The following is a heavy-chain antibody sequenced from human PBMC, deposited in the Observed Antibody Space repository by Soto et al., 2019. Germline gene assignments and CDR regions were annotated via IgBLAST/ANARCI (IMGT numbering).Heavy chain of an antibody. CDR1: GDTFTKYA. D-gene: IGHD6-13*01. J-gene: IGHJ4*02. CDR2: INAGNGDT. V-gene: IGHV1-3*01. CDR3: ARGGSSSWPFDY. Sequence: ASVKVCCKSSGDTFTKYAMHWVRQAPGQRLGWMGWINAGNGDTKYSQKFQGRVTITRDTSASTAYMELSSLRSEDTAVYYCARGGSSSWPFDYWGQGTLVTVSS.